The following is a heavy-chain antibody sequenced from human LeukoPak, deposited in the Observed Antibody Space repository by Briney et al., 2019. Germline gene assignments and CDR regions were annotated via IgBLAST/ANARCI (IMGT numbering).Heavy chain of an antibody. D-gene: IGHD3-10*01. V-gene: IGHV4-59*01. Sequence: PSETLSLTCTVSGGSISSYYWSWIRQPPGKELEWIGYIYYSGSTNYNPSLKSRVTISVDTSKNQFSLKLSSVTAADTAVYYCARGFYGSGSYSPPYYYMDVWGKGTTVTISS. J-gene: IGHJ6*03. CDR1: GGSISSYY. CDR2: IYYSGST. CDR3: ARGFYGSGSYSPPYYYMDV.